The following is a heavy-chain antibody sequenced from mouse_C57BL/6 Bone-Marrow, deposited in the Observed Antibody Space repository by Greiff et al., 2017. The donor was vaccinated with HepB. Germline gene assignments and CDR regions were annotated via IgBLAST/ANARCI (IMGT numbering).Heavy chain of an antibody. V-gene: IGHV5-4*01. CDR3: ARDPGTRGFAY. CDR2: ISDGGSYT. D-gene: IGHD4-1*01. J-gene: IGHJ3*01. CDR1: GFTFSSYA. Sequence: VQLQESGGGLVKPGGSLKLSCAASGFTFSSYAMSWVRQTPEKRLEWVATISDGGSYTYYPDNVKGRFTISRDNAKNNLYLQMSHLKSEDTAMYYCARDPGTRGFAYWGQGTLVTVSA.